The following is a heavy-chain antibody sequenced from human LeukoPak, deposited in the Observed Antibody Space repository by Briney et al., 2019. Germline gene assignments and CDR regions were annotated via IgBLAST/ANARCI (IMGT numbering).Heavy chain of an antibody. Sequence: SETLSLTCTVSGGSISSYYWSWIRQPPGKGLEWIGYIYYSGSTNYSPSLKSRVTISVDTSKNQFSLKLSSVTAADTAVYYCARHRYGSYSILFDYWGQGTLVTVSS. J-gene: IGHJ4*02. V-gene: IGHV4-59*08. CDR3: ARHRYGSYSILFDY. CDR2: IYYSGST. D-gene: IGHD1-26*01. CDR1: GGSISSYY.